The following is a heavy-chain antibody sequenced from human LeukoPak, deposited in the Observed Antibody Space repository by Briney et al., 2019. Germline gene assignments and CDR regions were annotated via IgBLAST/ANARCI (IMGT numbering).Heavy chain of an antibody. CDR3: ARLEDSGSYLGAFDI. Sequence: GGSLRLSCAASGFTFSSQGMSWVRQAPGKGLEWVSGINWNGGSTGYADSVKGRFTISRDNAKNSLYLQMNSLRAEDAALYYCARLEDSGSYLGAFDIWGQGTMVTVSS. D-gene: IGHD1-26*01. V-gene: IGHV3-20*04. CDR1: GFTFSSQG. J-gene: IGHJ3*02. CDR2: INWNGGST.